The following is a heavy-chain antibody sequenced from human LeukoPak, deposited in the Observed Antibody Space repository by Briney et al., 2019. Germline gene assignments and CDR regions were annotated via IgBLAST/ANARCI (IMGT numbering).Heavy chain of an antibody. CDR3: ARGNSSGWYYFDY. D-gene: IGHD6-19*01. CDR1: GFTFSSYA. Sequence: GGSLRLSCAASGFTFSSYAMHWVRQAPGKGLEWVAVISYDGSNKYYADSVKGRFTISRDNSKNTLYLQMNSLRAEGTAVYYCARGNSSGWYYFDYWGQGTLVTVSS. CDR2: ISYDGSNK. V-gene: IGHV3-30*04. J-gene: IGHJ4*02.